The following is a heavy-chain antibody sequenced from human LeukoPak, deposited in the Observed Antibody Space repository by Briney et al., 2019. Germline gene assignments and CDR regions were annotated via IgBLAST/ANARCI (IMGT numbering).Heavy chain of an antibody. D-gene: IGHD3-10*01. V-gene: IGHV3-53*01. CDR2: IYGGGTT. CDR3: VRAALWFVEGPAFDS. Sequence: GGSLRLSCAASGVTVSRNYMTWVSQAPGKGLKWVSIIYGGGTTDYADSVKGRFTISRDNSKNTLYLQMNNLRAEDTAIYYCVRAALWFVEGPAFDSWGQGTLVTVSS. J-gene: IGHJ4*02. CDR1: GVTVSRNY.